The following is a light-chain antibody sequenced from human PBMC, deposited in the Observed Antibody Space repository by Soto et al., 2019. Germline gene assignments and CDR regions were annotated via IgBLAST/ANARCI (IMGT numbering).Light chain of an antibody. Sequence: DIQMTQSPSSLSAFIGDRVTITCRASQSISTYLNWYQQKPGKAPKVLLYATSTLQRGGPSRFSGRRSGTDFTLTISSLQPEDFATYYCQQSYSTPYTFGQGTKVEIK. CDR3: QQSYSTPYT. J-gene: IGKJ2*01. V-gene: IGKV1-39*01. CDR1: QSISTY. CDR2: ATS.